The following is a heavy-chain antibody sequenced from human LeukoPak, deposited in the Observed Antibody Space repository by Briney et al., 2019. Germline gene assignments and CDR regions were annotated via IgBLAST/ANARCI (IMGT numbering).Heavy chain of an antibody. V-gene: IGHV1-69*06. CDR2: IIPIFGTA. CDR3: ARLVGSSSSSPLNY. Sequence: GASVKVSCKASGGTFISYAISWVRQAPGQGLEWMGGIIPIFGTANYAQKFQGRVTITADKSTSTAYMELSSLRSEDTAVYYCARLVGSSSSSPLNYWGQGTLVTVSS. D-gene: IGHD6-6*01. J-gene: IGHJ4*02. CDR1: GGTFISYA.